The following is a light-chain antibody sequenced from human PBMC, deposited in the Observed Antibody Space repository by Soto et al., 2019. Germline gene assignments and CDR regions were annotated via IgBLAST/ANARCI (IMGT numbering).Light chain of an antibody. CDR2: KAS. CDR1: QSISVW. V-gene: IGKV1-5*03. J-gene: IGKJ4*01. Sequence: DIQMTQSPSTLSASVGDRVTITCRASQSISVWLAWYQQKAGKAPNLLIYKASRLESGVPSRFSGSGSGTEFTLTISSLQPDDFATYYCQHYNNYLLTFGGGTKVDIK. CDR3: QHYNNYLLT.